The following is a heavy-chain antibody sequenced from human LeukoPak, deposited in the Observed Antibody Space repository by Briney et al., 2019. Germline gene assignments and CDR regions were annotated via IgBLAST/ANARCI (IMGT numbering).Heavy chain of an antibody. Sequence: GGSLRLSCAASGFTVSSNYMSWVRQAPGKGLEWVSYISSSSSTIYYADSVKGRFTISRDNAKNSLYLQMNSLRAEDTAVYYCARDPAYCGGDCYSGDAFDIWGQGTMVTVSS. J-gene: IGHJ3*02. CDR1: GFTVSSNY. D-gene: IGHD2-21*02. CDR3: ARDPAYCGGDCYSGDAFDI. CDR2: ISSSSSTI. V-gene: IGHV3-11*04.